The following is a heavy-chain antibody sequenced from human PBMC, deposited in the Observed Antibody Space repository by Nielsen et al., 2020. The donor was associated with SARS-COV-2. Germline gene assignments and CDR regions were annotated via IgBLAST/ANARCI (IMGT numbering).Heavy chain of an antibody. CDR2: ISNDGGNK. CDR3: AKGGSYFGSGSPFDY. D-gene: IGHD3-10*01. CDR1: GFIFSTYD. Sequence: LKISCAASGFIFSTYDIHWVRQAPGKGLEWVAVISNDGGNKYYAGSVKGRFTISRDNSKNTLYLQMNSLRPEDTAVYFCAKGGSYFGSGSPFDYWGHGTLVTVSS. J-gene: IGHJ4*01. V-gene: IGHV3-30*18.